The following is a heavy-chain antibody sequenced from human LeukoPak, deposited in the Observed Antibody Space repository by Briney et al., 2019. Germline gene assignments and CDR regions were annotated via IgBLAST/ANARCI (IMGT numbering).Heavy chain of an antibody. CDR1: GYTFTGYY. D-gene: IGHD3-22*01. Sequence: ASVKVSCKASGYTFTGYYMHWVRQAPGQGLEWMGWINPNSGGTNYAQKFQGRVTMTRDTSISTAYMELSRLRSDDTAVYYCAREYLSDSSGYYYYYYGMDVWGQGTTVTVSS. CDR2: INPNSGGT. V-gene: IGHV1-2*02. CDR3: AREYLSDSSGYYYYYYGMDV. J-gene: IGHJ6*02.